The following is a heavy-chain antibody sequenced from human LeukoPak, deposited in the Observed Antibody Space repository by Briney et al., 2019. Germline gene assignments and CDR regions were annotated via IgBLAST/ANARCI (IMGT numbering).Heavy chain of an antibody. CDR2: IYYSGST. J-gene: IGHJ4*02. Sequence: KPSETLSLTCTVSGGSISSYYWSWIRQPPGKGLEWIGYIYYSGSTNYNPSLKSRVTISVDTSKNQFSLKLSSVTAADTAVYYCAREGADTQIDYWGQETLVTVSS. CDR1: GGSISSYY. V-gene: IGHV4-59*01. CDR3: AREGADTQIDY.